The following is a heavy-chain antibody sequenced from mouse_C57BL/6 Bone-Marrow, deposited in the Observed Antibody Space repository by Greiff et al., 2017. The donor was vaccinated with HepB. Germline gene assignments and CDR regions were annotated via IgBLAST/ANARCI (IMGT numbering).Heavy chain of an antibody. J-gene: IGHJ2*01. CDR3: AEPLRDYFDY. V-gene: IGHV1-22*01. D-gene: IGHD1-1*01. Sequence: EVQRVESGPELVKPGASVKMSCKASGYTFTDYNMHWVKQSHGKSLEWIGYINPNNGGTSYNQKFKGKATLTVNKSSSTAYMELRSLTSEDSAVYYCAEPLRDYFDYWGQGTTLTVSS. CDR2: INPNNGGT. CDR1: GYTFTDYN.